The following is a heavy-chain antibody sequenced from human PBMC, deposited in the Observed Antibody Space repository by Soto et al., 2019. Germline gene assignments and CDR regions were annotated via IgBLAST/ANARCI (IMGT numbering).Heavy chain of an antibody. V-gene: IGHV4-31*03. Sequence: SETLSLTCSVSGVSISTSSNYWTWIRQHPGRGLEYIGSIYHSGSTYYNPSFESRVIISLDKSNNQFSLRLNSVTAADTAMYYCARDRYLQFYDSWGPGTLVTVSS. CDR3: ARDRYLQFYDS. CDR2: IYHSGST. CDR1: GVSISTSSNY. D-gene: IGHD3-16*01. J-gene: IGHJ4*02.